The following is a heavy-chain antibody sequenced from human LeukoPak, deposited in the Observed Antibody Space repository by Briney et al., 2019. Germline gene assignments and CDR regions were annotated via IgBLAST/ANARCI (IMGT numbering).Heavy chain of an antibody. CDR2: IGTAGDP. V-gene: IGHV3-13*05. CDR3: ARSRSGSYYRGDYGMDV. CDR1: GYTFSSYD. D-gene: IGHD3-10*01. J-gene: IGHJ6*04. Sequence: GGTLRLSCAVSGYTFSSYDMHWVRQPTGKGLEWVSAIGTAGDPYYPGSVKGRFTISRENAKNSLYLQMNSLRAGDTAVYYCARSRSGSYYRGDYGMDVWGKGTTVTVSS.